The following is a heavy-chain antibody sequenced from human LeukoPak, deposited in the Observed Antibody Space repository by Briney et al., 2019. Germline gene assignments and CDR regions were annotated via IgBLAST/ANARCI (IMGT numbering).Heavy chain of an antibody. J-gene: IGHJ4*02. D-gene: IGHD3-22*01. Sequence: PSETLSLTHAVSGGSISSGGYSWSWIRQPPGKGLEWIGYIYHSGNTYYNPSLKSRVTISVDTSKNQFSLKLSSVTAADTAVYYCARSPGYYDSSEGLPFDYWGQGTLVTVSS. CDR3: ARSPGYYDSSEGLPFDY. CDR2: IYHSGNT. V-gene: IGHV4-30-2*05. CDR1: GGSISSGGYS.